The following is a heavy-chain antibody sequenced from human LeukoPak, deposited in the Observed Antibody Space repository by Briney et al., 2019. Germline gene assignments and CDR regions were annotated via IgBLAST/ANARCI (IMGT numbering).Heavy chain of an antibody. J-gene: IGHJ4*02. CDR3: ARGSGDY. CDR1: GXTFSGYW. Sequence: PGGSLRLSCAASGXTFSGYWVNWVRQAPGKGLEWVASIKPDGSEKYYVDSVKGRFTISRDNAKKSLYLQMTSLRDEDTAVYYCARGSGDYSGQGTLVTVSS. CDR2: IKPDGSEK. V-gene: IGHV3-7*04.